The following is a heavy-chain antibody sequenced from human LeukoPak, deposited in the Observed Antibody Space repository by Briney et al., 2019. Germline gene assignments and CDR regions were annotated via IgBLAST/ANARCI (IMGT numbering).Heavy chain of an antibody. CDR2: ISSSSSYI. D-gene: IGHD6-19*01. J-gene: IGHJ4*02. CDR1: RFTFSSYS. Sequence: GGSLRLSCAASRFTFSSYSMNWVRQAPGKGLEWVSSISSSSSYIYYADSVKGRFTISRDNAKNSLYLQMNSLRAEDTAVYYCARDKGWYYFDYWGQGTLVTVSS. V-gene: IGHV3-21*01. CDR3: ARDKGWYYFDY.